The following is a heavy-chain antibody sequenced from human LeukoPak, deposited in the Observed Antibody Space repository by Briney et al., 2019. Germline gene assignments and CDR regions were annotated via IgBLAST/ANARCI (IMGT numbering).Heavy chain of an antibody. Sequence: PSETLSLTCTVSGGSISGYYRSWIRQPPGKGLEWIGYFYYSGITSYNPSLKSRVTISVDTSKNQFSLKLTSVTAADTAVYYCARCAPDFYYGMDVWAKGPRSPSP. CDR1: GGSISGYY. CDR2: FYYSGIT. V-gene: IGHV4-59*01. J-gene: IGHJ6*02. CDR3: ARCAPDFYYGMDV.